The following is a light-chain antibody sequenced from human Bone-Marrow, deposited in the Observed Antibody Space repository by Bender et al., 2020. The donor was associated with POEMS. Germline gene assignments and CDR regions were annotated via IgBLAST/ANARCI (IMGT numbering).Light chain of an antibody. CDR2: QDT. CDR1: DIGSKS. CDR3: YSTDSSGYQRV. V-gene: IGLV3-10*01. Sequence: SYVLTQPPSVSVAPGRTARIACGGNDIGSKSVHWYQQKPGQSPVLVIYQDTKRPSGIPERFSGSSSGTMATLTISGAQVEDEGDYYCYSTDSSGYQRVFGGGTKLTVL. J-gene: IGLJ3*02.